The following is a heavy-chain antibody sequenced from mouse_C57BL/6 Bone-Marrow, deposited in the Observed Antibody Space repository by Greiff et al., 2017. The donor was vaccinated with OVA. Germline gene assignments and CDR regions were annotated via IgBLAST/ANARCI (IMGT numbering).Heavy chain of an antibody. J-gene: IGHJ4*01. Sequence: VQLQQSVAELVRPGASVKLTCTASGFNIKNTYMHWVKQRPEQGLEWIGRIDPANDNTTYAPKFQGKATMTADTSSNTAYLQRSSLSSEDTAVYCGARGNFGSSFYAMDYWGQGTSVTVSS. CDR2: IDPANDNT. CDR1: GFNIKNTY. V-gene: IGHV14-3*01. D-gene: IGHD1-1*01. CDR3: ARGNFGSSFYAMDY.